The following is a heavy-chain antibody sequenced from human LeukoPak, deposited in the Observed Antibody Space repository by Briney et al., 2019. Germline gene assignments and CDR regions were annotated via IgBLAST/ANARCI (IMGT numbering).Heavy chain of an antibody. V-gene: IGHV3-23*01. CDR3: AKFPSYQYYYYYMNV. CDR2: ISGSGGST. Sequence: GRSLRLSCAASGFTFSSYAMSRVRQPPGKGQELVSGISGSGGSTYYADSVKGRFTISRDNSKNTLYLQMNSLRAEDSAVYYCAKFPSYQYYYYYMNVWGKGTTVTVSS. CDR1: GFTFSSYA. J-gene: IGHJ6*03.